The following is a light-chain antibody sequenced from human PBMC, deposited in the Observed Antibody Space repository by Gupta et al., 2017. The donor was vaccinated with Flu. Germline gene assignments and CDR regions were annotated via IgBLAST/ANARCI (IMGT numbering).Light chain of an antibody. Sequence: QSLLTQHPSLTLSPEWSVTLTCASSTGTVTSNNYPNWFQKKPGQAPRALIYSTNKRHSWTPARFSGSLLGDRAALTLSGVQPEDEAEYYCLLYFGDAQLGVFGGGTKMTVL. V-gene: IGLV7-43*01. CDR3: LLYFGDAQLGV. CDR2: STN. J-gene: IGLJ3*02. CDR1: TGTVTSNNY.